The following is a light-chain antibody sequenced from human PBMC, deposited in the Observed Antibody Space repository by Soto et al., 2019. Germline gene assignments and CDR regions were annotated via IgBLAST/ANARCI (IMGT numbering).Light chain of an antibody. Sequence: EIVLTQSTAPLSLSPGERATLSCRASQSVSSYLAWYQQKPGQAPRLLIYDASNRATGIPARFSGSGSGTDFTLTISSLEPEDFAVYYCQQRSNWPPWTFGQGTKVDI. J-gene: IGKJ1*01. CDR2: DAS. V-gene: IGKV3-11*01. CDR3: QQRSNWPPWT. CDR1: QSVSSY.